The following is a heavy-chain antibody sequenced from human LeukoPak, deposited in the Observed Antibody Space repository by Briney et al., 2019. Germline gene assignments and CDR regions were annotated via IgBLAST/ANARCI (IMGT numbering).Heavy chain of an antibody. CDR3: ATRGNEVGAISFGY. Sequence: PSETLSLTCTVSGGSISSYYWGWIRQPPGKGLEWIGSIYYSGSTYYNPSLRSRATISVDTSKNQFSLKLSTVTASDTAVYYCATRGNEVGAISFGYWGQGTLVTVSA. D-gene: IGHD1-26*01. CDR2: IYYSGST. J-gene: IGHJ4*02. CDR1: GGSISSYY. V-gene: IGHV4-39*01.